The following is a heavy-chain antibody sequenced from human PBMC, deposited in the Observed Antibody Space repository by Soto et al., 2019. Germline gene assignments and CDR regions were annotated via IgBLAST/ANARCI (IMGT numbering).Heavy chain of an antibody. CDR3: GRKSQGSVTVTGNWCFDL. J-gene: IGHJ2*01. V-gene: IGHV3-23*01. Sequence: EVQLLESGGGLLQPGGSLRLSCAASGFTFGGYAMNWVRQAPGKGLEWVSGISGGGDATFYTDSVKGRFTISRDNSGNTLYLQMNSLRAEDTAVYFCGRKSQGSVTVTGNWCFDLWGRGTLVTVSS. D-gene: IGHD4-17*01. CDR1: GFTFGGYA. CDR2: ISGGGDAT.